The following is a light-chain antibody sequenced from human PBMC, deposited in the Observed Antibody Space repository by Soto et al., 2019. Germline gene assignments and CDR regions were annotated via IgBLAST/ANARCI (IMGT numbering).Light chain of an antibody. CDR3: QQYNDWPLT. V-gene: IGKV3-15*01. J-gene: IGKJ1*01. Sequence: EVVLTQSPGTLSLSPGERATLSCRASQSVSNNYLAWYQQKPGQAPRLLIYGASNRATGIPARFSGTGSGTEFTLTISSLQSEDLALYYCQQYNDWPLTFGQGTKVDI. CDR2: GAS. CDR1: QSVSNN.